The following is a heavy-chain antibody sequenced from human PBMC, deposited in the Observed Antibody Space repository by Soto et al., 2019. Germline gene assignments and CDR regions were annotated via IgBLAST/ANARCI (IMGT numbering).Heavy chain of an antibody. J-gene: IGHJ4*02. Sequence: QVQLVQSGAEVKKPGSSVKVSCKASGGTFSSYTISWVRQAPGQGLEWMGRIIPILGIANYAQKFQGRVTITADKSTSTAYMELSSLRSEDTAVYYCASHDFWSGYVIDYWGQGTLVTVSS. CDR2: IIPILGIA. D-gene: IGHD3-3*01. CDR1: GGTFSSYT. V-gene: IGHV1-69*02. CDR3: ASHDFWSGYVIDY.